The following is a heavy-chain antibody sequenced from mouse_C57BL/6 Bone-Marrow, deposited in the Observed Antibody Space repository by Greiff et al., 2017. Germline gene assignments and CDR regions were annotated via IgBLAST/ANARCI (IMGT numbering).Heavy chain of an antibody. Sequence: EVQGVESGAELVRPGASVKLSCTASGFNIKDDYMHWVKQRPEQGLEWIGWIDPENGDTEYASKFQGKATITADTSSNTAYLQLSSLTSEDTAVYYCTTFYYGHQRDYCDYWGQGTTLTVSS. D-gene: IGHD2-1*01. CDR2: IDPENGDT. V-gene: IGHV14-4*01. CDR3: TTFYYGHQRDYCDY. CDR1: GFNIKDDY. J-gene: IGHJ2*01.